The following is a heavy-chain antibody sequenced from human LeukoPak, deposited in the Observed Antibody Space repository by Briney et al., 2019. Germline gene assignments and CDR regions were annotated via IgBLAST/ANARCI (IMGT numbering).Heavy chain of an antibody. D-gene: IGHD2-2*01. J-gene: IGHJ6*03. Sequence: GGSLRLSCAASGFTFDDYGMSWVRQAPGKGLEWVSGINWNGGSTGYADSVKGRFTISRDNAKNSLYLQMDSLRAEDTALHYCARDGCSSTSCYAPGDYMDVWGKGTTVTVSS. CDR2: INWNGGST. CDR1: GFTFDDYG. CDR3: ARDGCSSTSCYAPGDYMDV. V-gene: IGHV3-20*04.